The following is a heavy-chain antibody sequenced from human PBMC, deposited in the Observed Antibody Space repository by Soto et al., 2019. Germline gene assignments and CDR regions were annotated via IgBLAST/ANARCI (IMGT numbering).Heavy chain of an antibody. CDR3: TRLLSDAFDI. V-gene: IGHV3-73*02. J-gene: IGHJ3*02. CDR2: IRSKGNSYAT. Sequence: EVQLVESGGGWVQPGGSLKLSCAASGFTFSGSAMHWVRQASGKGLEWVGRIRSKGNSYATAYAASVKGRFTITRDDSKNTAYLQMNSLKTEDTDVYYCTRLLSDAFDIWGQGTMVSVSS. CDR1: GFTFSGSA.